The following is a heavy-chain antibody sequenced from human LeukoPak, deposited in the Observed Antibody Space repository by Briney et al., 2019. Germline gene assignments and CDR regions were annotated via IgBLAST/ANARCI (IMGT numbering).Heavy chain of an antibody. CDR1: GYTFTSSY. V-gene: IGHV1-46*01. CDR3: ARQRGGQYEDAFDI. CDR2: INPGGGTT. D-gene: IGHD2-8*01. J-gene: IGHJ3*02. Sequence: GASVKVSCKASGYTFTSSYMHWVRQAPGQGLEWVGIINPGGGTTIYAQNFQGRVTMTRDTSTSTVYMELSSLRSEDTAVYYCARQRGGQYEDAFDIWGQGTTVTVSS.